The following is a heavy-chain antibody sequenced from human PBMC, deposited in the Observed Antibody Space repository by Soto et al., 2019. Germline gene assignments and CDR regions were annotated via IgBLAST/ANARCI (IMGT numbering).Heavy chain of an antibody. D-gene: IGHD2-15*01. J-gene: IGHJ3*02. V-gene: IGHV4-59*04. CDR2: IYYGGST. Sequence: SETLSLTCAVYGGSFSGYYWSWIRQPPGKRLEWIGSIYYGGSTYYSPSLERRVTMSVDTSKNQFSLTLSSVIAADTALYYCGRHQLLHDSFNIWGQGTMVTVSS. CDR3: GRHQLLHDSFNI. CDR1: GGSFSGYY.